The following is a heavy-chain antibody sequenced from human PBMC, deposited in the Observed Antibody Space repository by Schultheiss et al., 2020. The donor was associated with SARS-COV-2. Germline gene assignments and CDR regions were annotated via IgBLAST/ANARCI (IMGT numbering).Heavy chain of an antibody. CDR3: ARDFAMVYGLDYYYYGMDV. D-gene: IGHD2-8*01. Sequence: GGSLRLSCAASGFTFDDYAMHWVRQAPGKGLEWVAVIWYDGSNKYYADSVKGRFTISRDNAKNSLYLQMNSLRAEDTAVYYCARDFAMVYGLDYYYYGMDVWGQGTTVTVSS. V-gene: IGHV3-33*08. CDR1: GFTFDDYA. J-gene: IGHJ6*02. CDR2: IWYDGSNK.